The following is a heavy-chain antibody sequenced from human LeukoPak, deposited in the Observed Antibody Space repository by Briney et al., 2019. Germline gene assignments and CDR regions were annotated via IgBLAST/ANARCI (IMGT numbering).Heavy chain of an antibody. Sequence: WGSLRLYCAASGFTVSTSSMNWVCQAPGQGLEWVSLISGAGENSYADSVKDRFTVSSDNSKNTLYLQMNSLRVEDTAVYYCVRYGYWGQGSLVPASS. CDR2: ISGAGEN. CDR3: VRYGY. D-gene: IGHD3-10*01. V-gene: IGHV3-66*01. J-gene: IGHJ4*02. CDR1: GFTVSTSS.